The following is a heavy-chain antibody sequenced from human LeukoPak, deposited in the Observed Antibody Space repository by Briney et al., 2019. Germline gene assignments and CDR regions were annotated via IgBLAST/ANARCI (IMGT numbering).Heavy chain of an antibody. D-gene: IGHD2-15*01. V-gene: IGHV1-18*04. Sequence: ASVKVSCKASGYTFTNFHIHWVRQAPGQGLEWMGWISAYNGNTKYAQNFQGRVTMTTDTSTDTAYMELRNLRSDDTAFYYCARDDLDCSGNTCYPDNYWGQGTLVAVSS. CDR1: GYTFTNFH. CDR3: ARDDLDCSGNTCYPDNY. J-gene: IGHJ4*02. CDR2: ISAYNGNT.